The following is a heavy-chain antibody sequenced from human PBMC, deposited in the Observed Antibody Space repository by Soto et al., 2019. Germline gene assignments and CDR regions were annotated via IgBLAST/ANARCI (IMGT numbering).Heavy chain of an antibody. CDR1: GFTFSVYG. V-gene: IGHV3-30*18. Sequence: QVQLVESGGGVVQPGRSLRLSCAASGFTFSVYGMHWVRQAPGKGLEWVALVSYDGSIKYYADSVKGRFTIFRDNSKNTLYLQMNSLRVEDTAVYYCAKDGSHLAVAGTSPTSYFYGLAVWGQGTTVTVSS. D-gene: IGHD6-19*01. CDR2: VSYDGSIK. J-gene: IGHJ6*02. CDR3: AKDGSHLAVAGTSPTSYFYGLAV.